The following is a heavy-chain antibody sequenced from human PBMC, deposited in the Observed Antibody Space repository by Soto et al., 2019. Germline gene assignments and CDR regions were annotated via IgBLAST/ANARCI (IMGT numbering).Heavy chain of an antibody. D-gene: IGHD6-19*01. CDR3: ARDQVIAVAGVYWYFDL. J-gene: IGHJ2*01. CDR2: TYYRSKWYN. V-gene: IGHV6-1*01. CDR1: GDSVSSNSAA. Sequence: LSLTCAISGDSVSSNSAAWNWIRQSPSRGLEWLGRTYYRSKWYNDYAVSVKSRITINPDTSKNQFSLQLNSVTPEDTAVYYCARDQVIAVAGVYWYFDLWGRGTLVTVSS.